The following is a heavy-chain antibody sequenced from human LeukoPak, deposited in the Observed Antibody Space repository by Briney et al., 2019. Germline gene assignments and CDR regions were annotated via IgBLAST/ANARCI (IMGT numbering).Heavy chain of an antibody. Sequence: SQTLSLTCTVSGGSISSGGYYWSWIRQHPGKGLEWIGYIYYSGSTYYNPSLKSRVTISVDTSKNHFSLTLSSVTAADTAVYYCARFARFLEWFYLDFWGQGTLVTVSS. CDR2: IYYSGST. D-gene: IGHD3-3*01. J-gene: IGHJ4*02. V-gene: IGHV4-31*03. CDR3: ARFARFLEWFYLDF. CDR1: GGSISSGGYY.